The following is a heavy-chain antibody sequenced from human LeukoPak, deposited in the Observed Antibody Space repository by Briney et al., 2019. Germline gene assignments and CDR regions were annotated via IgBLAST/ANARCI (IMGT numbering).Heavy chain of an antibody. CDR2: IIPIFGTA. D-gene: IGHD6-13*01. J-gene: IGHJ6*02. V-gene: IGHV1-69*01. CDR1: GGTFSSYA. Sequence: SVTVSCTASGGTFSSYAISWVRQAPGQGLEWMGGIIPIFGTANYAQKFQGRVTITADESTSTAYMELSSLRSEDTAVYYCARSMEQLDYYYYYGMDVWGQGTTVTVSS. CDR3: ARSMEQLDYYYYYGMDV.